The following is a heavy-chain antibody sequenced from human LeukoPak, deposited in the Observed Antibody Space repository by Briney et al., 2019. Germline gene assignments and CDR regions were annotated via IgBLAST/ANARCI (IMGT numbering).Heavy chain of an antibody. D-gene: IGHD3-22*01. Sequence: GGTLRLSCAASGFTFSSYGMSWVRQAPGKGLEWVSAISGSGGSTYYADSVKGRFTISRDNSKNTLYLQMNSLRAEDTAVYYCAADSSGYLDAFDIWGQGTMVTVSS. V-gene: IGHV3-23*01. CDR2: ISGSGGST. CDR3: AADSSGYLDAFDI. J-gene: IGHJ3*02. CDR1: GFTFSSYG.